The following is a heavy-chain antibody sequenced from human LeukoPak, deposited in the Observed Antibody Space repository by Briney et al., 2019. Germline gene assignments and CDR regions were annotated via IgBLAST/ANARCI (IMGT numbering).Heavy chain of an antibody. Sequence: SETLSLTFTVSCCSISSSSYYWGWIRPPPGKGLEGIGSIYYSGSTYYNPSLKSRVTISVDTSKNQFSLKLSSVTAADTAVYYCARTGRYFGAYYFDYWGQGTLVTVSS. CDR2: IYYSGST. J-gene: IGHJ4*02. CDR1: CCSISSSSYY. D-gene: IGHD3-9*01. CDR3: ARTGRYFGAYYFDY. V-gene: IGHV4-39*01.